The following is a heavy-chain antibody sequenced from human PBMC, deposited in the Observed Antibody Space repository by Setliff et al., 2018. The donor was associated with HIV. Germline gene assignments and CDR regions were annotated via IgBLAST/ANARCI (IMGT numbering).Heavy chain of an antibody. V-gene: IGHV3-11*04. CDR2: ISSSGRTI. CDR3: ARDIPPEYPGFDL. D-gene: IGHD6-6*01. Sequence: GGSLRLSCAASGFRFSDYYMNWIRQAPGKGLEWISSISSSGRTIKYADSVKGRFTISRDNAKRSLYLQMNSLRVEDTTVYYCARDIPPEYPGFDLWGQGTVVTVSS. CDR1: GFRFSDYY. J-gene: IGHJ3*01.